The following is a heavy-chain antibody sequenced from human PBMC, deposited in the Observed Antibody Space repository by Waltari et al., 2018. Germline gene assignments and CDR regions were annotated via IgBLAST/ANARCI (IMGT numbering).Heavy chain of an antibody. CDR3: ARDPFEDIVVVVAADYYFDY. J-gene: IGHJ4*02. Sequence: EVQLVESGGGLVKPGGSLRLSCAASGFTFSSYSMNWVRQAPGKGLEWVSSISSSSSYIYYADSVKGRFTISRDNAKNSLYLQMNSLRAEDTAVYYCARDPFEDIVVVVAADYYFDYWGQGTLVTVSS. CDR1: GFTFSSYS. CDR2: ISSSSSYI. D-gene: IGHD2-15*01. V-gene: IGHV3-21*01.